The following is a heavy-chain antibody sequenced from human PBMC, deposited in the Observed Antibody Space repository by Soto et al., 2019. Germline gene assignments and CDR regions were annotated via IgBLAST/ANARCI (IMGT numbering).Heavy chain of an antibody. CDR1: GGSISSGDYY. Sequence: SETRSLTCTVSGGSISSGDYYWSWIRQPPGKGLEWIGYIYYSGSTYYNPSLKSQVTISVDTSKNQFSLKLSSVTAADTAVYYCARGRRASDYGDYELDYWGQGTLVTVSS. CDR2: IYYSGST. V-gene: IGHV4-30-4*01. CDR3: ARGRRASDYGDYELDY. J-gene: IGHJ4*02. D-gene: IGHD4-17*01.